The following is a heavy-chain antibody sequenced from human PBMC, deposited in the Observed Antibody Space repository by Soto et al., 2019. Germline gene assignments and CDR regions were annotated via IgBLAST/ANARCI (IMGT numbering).Heavy chain of an antibody. CDR1: GYNFTNFW. J-gene: IGHJ4*01. V-gene: IGHV5-10-1*01. CDR3: ARREYSYSRGSFDY. Sequence: GESLKISCEGSGYNFTNFWIHWVRQLPRIGLEWMGRIDPRDSETNYSPSFQGHVTISTAKSVTTAYLQWSSLKASDTALYYCARREYSYSRGSFDYWGHGTLVTVSS. D-gene: IGHD3-22*01. CDR2: IDPRDSET.